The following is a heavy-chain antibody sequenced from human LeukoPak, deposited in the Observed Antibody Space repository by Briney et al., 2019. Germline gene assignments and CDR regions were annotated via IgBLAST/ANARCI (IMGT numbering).Heavy chain of an antibody. CDR1: GGSISSSSCY. J-gene: IGHJ4*02. CDR2: LYSDGNT. Sequence: PSETLSLTCTVSGGSISSSSCYWGWVRQAPGKGLEWVSVLYSDGNTKYADSVQGRFTISRDNSKNTLYLEMNSLSPDDTAVYYCARGVEPLAANTLAYWGQGTLVTVSS. V-gene: IGHV3-53*01. CDR3: ARGVEPLAANTLAY. D-gene: IGHD1-14*01.